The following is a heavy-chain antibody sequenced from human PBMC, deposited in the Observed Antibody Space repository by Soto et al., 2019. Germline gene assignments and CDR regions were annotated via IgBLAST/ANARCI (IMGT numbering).Heavy chain of an antibody. CDR2: IYHSGST. CDR1: GGSISSGGYS. Sequence: QLQLQESGSGLVKPSQTLSLTCAVSGGSISSGGYSWSWIRQPPGKGLEWIGYIYHSGSTYYNPSLKSRVTISVDRSKNQFSLKLSSVPAADTAVYYWARVVSSGHTTGAWFDPWGQGTLVTVSS. CDR3: ARVVSSGHTTGAWFDP. J-gene: IGHJ5*02. D-gene: IGHD3-22*01. V-gene: IGHV4-30-2*01.